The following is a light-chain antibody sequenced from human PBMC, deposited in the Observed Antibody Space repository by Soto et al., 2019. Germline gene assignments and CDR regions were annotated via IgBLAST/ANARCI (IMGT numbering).Light chain of an antibody. CDR2: DVI. CDR3: CSYAGSSLWV. J-gene: IGLJ3*02. V-gene: IGLV2-11*01. CDR1: SSDVGGYNY. Sequence: QSALTQPRSVSGSTGQSVTISCTGTSSDVGGYNYVSWYQQHPGKAPQLVIYDVIKRPSGVPYRFSGSKSGNTASLTLSGLQAEYEADYYCCSYAGSSLWVFGGGTKLTVL.